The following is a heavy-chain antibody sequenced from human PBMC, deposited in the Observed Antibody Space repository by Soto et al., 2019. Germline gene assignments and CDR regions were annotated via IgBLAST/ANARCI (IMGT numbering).Heavy chain of an antibody. CDR2: IIPILGIA. V-gene: IGHV1-69*02. Sequence: QVQLVQSGAEVKKPVSSVKVSCKASGGTFSSYTISWVRQAPGQGLEWMGRIIPILGIANYAQKFQGRVTITADKSTSTAYMELSSLRSEDTAVYYCARGIAAAGNWFDPWGQGTLVTVSS. CDR1: GGTFSSYT. D-gene: IGHD6-13*01. J-gene: IGHJ5*02. CDR3: ARGIAAAGNWFDP.